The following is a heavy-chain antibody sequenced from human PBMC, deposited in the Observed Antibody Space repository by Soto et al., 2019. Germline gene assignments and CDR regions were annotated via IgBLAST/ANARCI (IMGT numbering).Heavy chain of an antibody. J-gene: IGHJ4*02. CDR3: ARTHDNLTGYSSPHFDY. CDR2: IYYSGST. D-gene: IGHD3-9*01. V-gene: IGHV4-59*01. Sequence: QVQLQESGPGLVKPSETLSLTCTVSGGSISSDYWSWIRQPPGKGLEWIGYIYYSGSTNYNPSLTSRVTISVATSKNQFALKLSSVTAADTAVYYCARTHDNLTGYSSPHFDYWGQGTLVTVSS. CDR1: GGSISSDY.